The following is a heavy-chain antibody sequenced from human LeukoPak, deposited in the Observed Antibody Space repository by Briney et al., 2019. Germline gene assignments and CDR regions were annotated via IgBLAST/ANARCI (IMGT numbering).Heavy chain of an antibody. J-gene: IGHJ4*02. CDR3: ARGTVTMTGYFDY. D-gene: IGHD4-23*01. CDR1: GFTFSSYA. Sequence: PGGSLRLSCAASGFTFSSYAMHWVRQAPGKGLEWVAVISYDGSNKYYADSVKGRFTISRDNSKNTLYLQMNSLRAEDTAVYYCARGTVTMTGYFDYWGQGTLVTVSS. V-gene: IGHV3-30-3*01. CDR2: ISYDGSNK.